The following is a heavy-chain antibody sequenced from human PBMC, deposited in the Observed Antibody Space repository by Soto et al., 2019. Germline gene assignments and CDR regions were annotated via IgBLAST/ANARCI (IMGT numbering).Heavy chain of an antibody. CDR2: IHYSGNT. CDR3: ARGGYTVAIRYYYGMDV. Sequence: QVQLTESGPGLVKPSQTLSLTCTVSGGSITSGDDYWSWIRQPPGKGLEWFAYIHYSGNTYYNPSLKSRITISVDTSQNQSSLKLSAVTAADTAVYDFARGGYTVAIRYYYGMDVWGQRTTVTLAS. D-gene: IGHD4-4*01. V-gene: IGHV4-30-4*01. CDR1: GGSITSGDDY. J-gene: IGHJ6*02.